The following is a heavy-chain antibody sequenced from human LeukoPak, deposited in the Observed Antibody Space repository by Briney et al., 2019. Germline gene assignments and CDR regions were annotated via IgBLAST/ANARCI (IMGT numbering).Heavy chain of an antibody. Sequence: GGSLRLSCAASGFTVSSNYMSWVRQAPGKGLEWVSVIYSGGSTYYADSVKGRFTISRDNAKSSLYLQMNSLRAEDAALYYCARQTYDSDVDYWGQGTLVTVSS. CDR3: ARQTYDSDVDY. CDR2: IYSGGST. V-gene: IGHV3-53*01. D-gene: IGHD3-10*01. J-gene: IGHJ4*02. CDR1: GFTVSSNY.